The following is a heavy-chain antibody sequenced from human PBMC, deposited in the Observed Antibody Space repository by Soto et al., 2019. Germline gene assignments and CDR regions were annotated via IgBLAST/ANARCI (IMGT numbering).Heavy chain of an antibody. Sequence: QVQLVQSGAEVKKPGASERISCKASGYTFTSYHLHWVRQAPGQGLEWVGMISPSGGRTTYAQKFQRRVTMTRDTSTNTIFMELNSLRSDDTAIYYCAREGVQGGLGVWGQGTTVTVSS. CDR3: AREGVQGGLGV. CDR2: ISPSGGRT. J-gene: IGHJ6*02. CDR1: GYTFTSYH. D-gene: IGHD2-8*01. V-gene: IGHV1-46*01.